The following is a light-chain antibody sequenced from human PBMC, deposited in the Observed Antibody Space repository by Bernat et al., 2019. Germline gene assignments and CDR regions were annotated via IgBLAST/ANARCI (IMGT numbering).Light chain of an antibody. V-gene: IGLV2-8*01. CDR1: SSDVGGYNY. CDR3: TSYAGSNSVL. CDR2: EVT. Sequence: QSALTQPPSASGSPGQSVTISCTGTSSDVGGYNYVSWFQQYPGKAPKLIIYEVTRRPSGVPDRFSGSKSGSTASLTVSGLQPEDEADYYCTSYAGSNSVLFGGGTKLTV. J-gene: IGLJ2*01.